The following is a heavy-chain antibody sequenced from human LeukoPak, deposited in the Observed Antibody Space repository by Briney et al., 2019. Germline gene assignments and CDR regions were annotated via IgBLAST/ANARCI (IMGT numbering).Heavy chain of an antibody. J-gene: IGHJ4*02. CDR2: IHYSGST. V-gene: IGHV4-59*01. D-gene: IGHD3-22*01. CDR1: DGSNSRYY. Sequence: SETLSPTCSVSDGSNSRYYWSWIRLPPGQGLEWIGYIHYSGSTKYNPSVKSRATISVHTSKNQFSPKLNSVTAADTAMYYCAKCGLDSNGYWTSFDELGQVSLITVSS. CDR3: AKCGLDSNGYWTSFDE.